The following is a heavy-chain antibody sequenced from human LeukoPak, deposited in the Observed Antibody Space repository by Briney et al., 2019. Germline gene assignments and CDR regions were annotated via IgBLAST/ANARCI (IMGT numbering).Heavy chain of an antibody. CDR3: AKDGGLWVSAHWGDS. CDR1: GFTFSNYG. V-gene: IGHV3-30*18. D-gene: IGHD7-27*01. J-gene: IGHJ4*02. Sequence: GGSLRLSCAASGFTFSNYGMHWVRQAPGKGLEWVAVISFDGSNTYYADSVKGRFTVSRDNSKNTLFLQMNSLRAEDTAVYYCAKDGGLWVSAHWGDSWGRGTLVTVSS. CDR2: ISFDGSNT.